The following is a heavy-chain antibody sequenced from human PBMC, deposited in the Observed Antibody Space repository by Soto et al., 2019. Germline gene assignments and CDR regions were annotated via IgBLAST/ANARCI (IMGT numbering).Heavy chain of an antibody. CDR3: ARFSGSYYYAMDV. Sequence: PSETLSLTCTVSGGSISGYYWSWIRQPPGKGLEWIGYMYNTGSTVYNPSFKSRVTISVDTSKNQFSLKLNSVTAADTAVHYCARFSGSYYYAMDVSGQGSTVTVSS. CDR2: MYNTGST. J-gene: IGHJ6*02. CDR1: GGSISGYY. V-gene: IGHV4-59*01. D-gene: IGHD6-19*01.